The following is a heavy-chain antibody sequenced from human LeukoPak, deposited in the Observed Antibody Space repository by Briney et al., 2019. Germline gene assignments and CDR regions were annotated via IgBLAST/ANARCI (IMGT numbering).Heavy chain of an antibody. D-gene: IGHD3-22*01. Sequence: VASVKVSCKASGGTFSSYAISWVRQAPGQGLEWMGRIIPILGIANYAQKLQGRVTITADKSTSTAYMELSSLRSEDTAVYYCARGNRITMIDDLDYWGQGTLVTVSS. CDR2: IIPILGIA. V-gene: IGHV1-69*04. CDR1: GGTFSSYA. CDR3: ARGNRITMIDDLDY. J-gene: IGHJ4*02.